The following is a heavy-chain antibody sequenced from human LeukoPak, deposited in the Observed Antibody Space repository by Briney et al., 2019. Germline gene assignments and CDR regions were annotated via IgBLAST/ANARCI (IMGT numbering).Heavy chain of an antibody. CDR1: GFSFSSSW. CDR2: IKENGGET. CDR3: ARDWTPLGSGSYYDAFDL. D-gene: IGHD6-19*01. V-gene: IGHV3-7*03. Sequence: GGSLRLSCAASGFSFSSSWMTWVRQAPGTGLEWVANIKENGGETNYVHSPKGRFTLSRDNSKNPLCLQMKSLRAEDTAVYYCARDWTPLGSGSYYDAFDLWGQGTIVTVSS. J-gene: IGHJ3*01.